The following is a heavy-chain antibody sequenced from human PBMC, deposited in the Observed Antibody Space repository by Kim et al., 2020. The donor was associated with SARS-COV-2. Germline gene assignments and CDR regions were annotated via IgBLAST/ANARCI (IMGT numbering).Heavy chain of an antibody. CDR2: IYPGDSDT. CDR3: ARLGKGITIGLGWFDP. Sequence: GESLKISCKGSGYSFTSYWIGWVRQMPGKGLEWMGIIYPGDSDTRYSPSFQGQVTISADKSISTAYLQWSSLKASDTAMYYCARLGKGITIGLGWFDPWGQGTLVTVSS. CDR1: GYSFTSYW. V-gene: IGHV5-51*01. J-gene: IGHJ5*02. D-gene: IGHD3-10*01.